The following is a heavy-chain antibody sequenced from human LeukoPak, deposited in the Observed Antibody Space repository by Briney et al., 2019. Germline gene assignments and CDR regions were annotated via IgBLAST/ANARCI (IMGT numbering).Heavy chain of an antibody. V-gene: IGHV3-11*01. CDR3: ARDYYDSSGYYYY. J-gene: IGHJ4*02. D-gene: IGHD3-22*01. CDR2: ISSSGSTI. Sequence: PSETLSLTCTVSGDSISNYYWSWIRQAPGKGLEWVSYISSSGSTIYYADSVKGRFTISRDNAKNSLYLQMNSLRAEDTAVYYCARDYYDSSGYYYYWGQGTLVTVSS. CDR1: GDSISNYY.